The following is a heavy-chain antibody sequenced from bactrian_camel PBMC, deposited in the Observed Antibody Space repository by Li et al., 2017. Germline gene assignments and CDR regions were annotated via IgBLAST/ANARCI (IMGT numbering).Heavy chain of an antibody. V-gene: IGHV3S67*01. J-gene: IGHJ6*01. Sequence: VQLVESGGGLVQPGGSLRLSCIASGFTFSDVGMSWVRQAPGNECEPVASISGDASTYYDDAVKGRFTISRDNAKNTLYLQLNSLKTEDTAMYYCAKDRNSYYSVLSDFAYWGQGTQVTVS. CDR2: ISGDAST. CDR1: GFTFSDVG. CDR3: AKDRNSYYSVLSDFAY. D-gene: IGHD4*01.